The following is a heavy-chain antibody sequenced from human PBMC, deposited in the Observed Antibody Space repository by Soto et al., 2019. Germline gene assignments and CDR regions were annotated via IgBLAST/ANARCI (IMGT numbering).Heavy chain of an antibody. CDR1: GFTFTSYS. CDR2: ISSSSNTI. D-gene: IGHD2-2*01. V-gene: IGHV3-48*04. J-gene: IGHJ3*02. CDR3: ASWVVVPAAEGPNDAFDI. Sequence: PXVSLRLSCATSGFTFTSYSMNWVRQAPGRGLEWLSYISSSSNTIFYADSVKGRFTISRDNAKNSLYLQMNSLRAEDTAVYYCASWVVVPAAEGPNDAFDIWGQGTMVTVSS.